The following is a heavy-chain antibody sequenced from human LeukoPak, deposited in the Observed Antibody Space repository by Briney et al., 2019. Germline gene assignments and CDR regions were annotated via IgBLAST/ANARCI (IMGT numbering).Heavy chain of an antibody. Sequence: GGSLRLSCAASGFTFSSYGMHWVRQAPGKGLEWVAFIRYDGSNKYYADSVKGRFTISRDNSKNTLYLQMNSLRAEDTAVYYCAKVWGDSSGYLQYYFDYWGQGTLVTVSS. CDR3: AKVWGDSSGYLQYYFDY. D-gene: IGHD3-22*01. CDR1: GFTFSSYG. V-gene: IGHV3-30*02. J-gene: IGHJ4*02. CDR2: IRYDGSNK.